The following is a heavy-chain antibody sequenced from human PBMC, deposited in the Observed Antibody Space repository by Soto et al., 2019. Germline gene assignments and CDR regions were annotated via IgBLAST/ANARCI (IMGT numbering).Heavy chain of an antibody. D-gene: IGHD3-10*01. CDR1: GDSISTTTYF. J-gene: IGHJ4*02. CDR2: IYNSGNT. V-gene: IGHV4-39*01. CDR3: ARRSGGDYLTLGY. Sequence: QLQLQESGPGLVKPSETLSLTCTVSGDSISTTTYFWGWIRQSPGKGLEWIGDIYNSGNTYYNPSLESRVTISVDTSKNQFSLKLSSVTATDTAVYYCARRSGGDYLTLGYWGQGTLVTVSS.